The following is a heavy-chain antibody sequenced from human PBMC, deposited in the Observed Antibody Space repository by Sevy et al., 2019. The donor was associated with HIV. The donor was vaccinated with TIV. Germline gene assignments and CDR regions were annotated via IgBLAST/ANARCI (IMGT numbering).Heavy chain of an antibody. J-gene: IGHJ4*02. CDR3: ARHGDSSGRPFDY. V-gene: IGHV5-51*01. D-gene: IGHD6-19*01. Sequence: GESLKISCKGSGYSFTSYWIGWVRQMPGKGLEWMGIIYPGDSDTRYSPSFQGQVTISAEKSISTAYLQWSSLKASDTAMYYCARHGDSSGRPFDYWGQGTLVTVSS. CDR2: IYPGDSDT. CDR1: GYSFTSYW.